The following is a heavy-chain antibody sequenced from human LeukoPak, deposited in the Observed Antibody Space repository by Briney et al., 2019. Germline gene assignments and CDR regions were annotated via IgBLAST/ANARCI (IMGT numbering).Heavy chain of an antibody. J-gene: IGHJ4*02. D-gene: IGHD6-19*01. V-gene: IGHV4-39*01. CDR2: IYYNGNT. CDR3: ARRGAVAGKTFDY. Sequence: SETLSLTCTVSGGSISSSSYYWGWIRQPPGKGLEWIGIIYYNGNTYYNPSLKSRVTISVDTSKNQFSLKLSSMTAAETAVYYCARRGAVAGKTFDYWGQGTLVTVSS. CDR1: GGSISSSSYY.